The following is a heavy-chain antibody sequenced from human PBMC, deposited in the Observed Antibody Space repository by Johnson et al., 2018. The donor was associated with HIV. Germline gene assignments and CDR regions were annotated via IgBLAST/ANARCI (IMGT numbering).Heavy chain of an antibody. CDR3: AKDPGLGYAFDI. CDR2: IKQDGSEK. V-gene: IGHV3-7*05. CDR1: GFTFSSYW. Sequence: VQLVESGGGLVQPGGSLRLSCAASGFTFSSYWMSWVRQAPGKGLEWVANIKQDGSEKYYVDSVKGRFTISRDNAKNSLYMQMNSLRAEDTALYYCAKDPGLGYAFDIWGQGTMVTVSS. J-gene: IGHJ3*02. D-gene: IGHD3-16*01.